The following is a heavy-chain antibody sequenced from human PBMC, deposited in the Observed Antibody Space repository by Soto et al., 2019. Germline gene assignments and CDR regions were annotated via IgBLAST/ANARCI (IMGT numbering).Heavy chain of an antibody. D-gene: IGHD1-7*01. J-gene: IGHJ4*02. CDR3: ARGNWNYEFDY. CDR2: IYYSGST. Sequence: QVQLQESGPGLVKPSQTLSLTCTVSGGSISSGGYYWSWIRQHPGKGLEWIGYIYYSGSTYYNPSLQGRVTISVETSKNQFSLKLSSVTAADTAVYYCARGNWNYEFDYWGQGTLVTVSS. V-gene: IGHV4-31*03. CDR1: GGSISSGGYY.